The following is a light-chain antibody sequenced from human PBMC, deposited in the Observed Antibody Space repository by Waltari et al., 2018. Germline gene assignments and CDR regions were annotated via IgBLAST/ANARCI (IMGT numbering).Light chain of an antibody. CDR3: QQSYSTPWT. CDR2: AAS. CDR1: QSISSY. Sequence: DIQMTQSPSSLSASAGDRVNITCRASQSISSYLNWYQQKPGKAPKLLIYAASSLQSGVPSRFSGSGSGTDFTLTISSLQPEDFATYYCQQSYSTPWTFGQGTKVEIK. V-gene: IGKV1-39*01. J-gene: IGKJ1*01.